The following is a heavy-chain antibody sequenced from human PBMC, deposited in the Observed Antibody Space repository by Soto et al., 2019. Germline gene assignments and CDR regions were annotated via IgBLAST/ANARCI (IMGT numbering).Heavy chain of an antibody. CDR3: ARNVLRKVPYYYYYGMDV. CDR1: GGSISSGDCY. J-gene: IGHJ6*02. Sequence: SETLSLTCTVAGGSISSGDCYWSWISQPTGKGLEWIGYIYYSGSTYYNPSLKSRVTISVDTSKNQFSLKLSSVTAADTAVYYCARNVLRKVPYYYYYGMDVWGQGTTVTSP. CDR2: IYYSGST. D-gene: IGHD3-16*01. V-gene: IGHV4-30-4*01.